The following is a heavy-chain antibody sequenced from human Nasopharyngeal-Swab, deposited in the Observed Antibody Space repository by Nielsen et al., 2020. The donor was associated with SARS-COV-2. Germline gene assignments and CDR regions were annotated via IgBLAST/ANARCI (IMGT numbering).Heavy chain of an antibody. J-gene: IGHJ4*02. Sequence: SVKVSCKASGGSFSNYAISWLRQAPGQGLEWVGGVNPVFRTPSYAQKFQGRISLTADDSTSTAYLELSSLTSEDTAVYYCARDGVSRGFDYWGQGTLVTVSS. CDR3: ARDGVSRGFDY. V-gene: IGHV1-69*13. D-gene: IGHD2-2*01. CDR1: GGSFSNYA. CDR2: VNPVFRTP.